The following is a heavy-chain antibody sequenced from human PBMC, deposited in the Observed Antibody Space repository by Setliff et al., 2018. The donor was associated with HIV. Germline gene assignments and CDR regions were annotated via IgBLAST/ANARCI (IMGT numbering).Heavy chain of an antibody. V-gene: IGHV4-4*08. CDR1: GDSISSSYY. CDR2: IYTSGST. CDR3: ARDDRCSGDTCYYY. J-gene: IGHJ4*02. Sequence: SETLSLTCTVSGDSISSSYYWTWIRQPPGKGLEWIGYIYTSGSTNYNPSLKSRVTISLDTSKNQFSLRLTSVAATDTAVYYRARDDRCSGDTCYYYWGQGALVTVSS. D-gene: IGHD2-15*01.